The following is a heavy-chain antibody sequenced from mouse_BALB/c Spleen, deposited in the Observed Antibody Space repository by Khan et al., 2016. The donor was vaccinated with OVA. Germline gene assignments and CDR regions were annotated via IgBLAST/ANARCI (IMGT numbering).Heavy chain of an antibody. J-gene: IGHJ4*01. CDR1: GFSLTNYG. D-gene: IGHD2-10*01. CDR2: IWSDGST. V-gene: IGHV2-6-1*01. Sequence: QVQLKESGPGLVAPSQSLSITCTFSGFSLTNYGVHWARQPPGKGLEWLVVIWSDGSTTYNSALKSRLTISKDNSTSQVFLKMNSLQTDDTAMYFCARQPYYHYNIMDYWGQGTSVTVSS. CDR3: ARQPYYHYNIMDY.